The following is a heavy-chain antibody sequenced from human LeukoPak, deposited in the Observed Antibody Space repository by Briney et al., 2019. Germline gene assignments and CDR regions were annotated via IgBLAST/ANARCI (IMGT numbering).Heavy chain of an antibody. Sequence: PGGTLRLSCAASGFTFSSYGMSWVRQAPGKGLEWVSAISGSGGSTYYADSVKGRFTISRDNSKNTLYLQMNSLRAEDTAVYYCAKGPLGDSSGYYAQLRHWGQGTLVTVSS. CDR2: ISGSGGST. J-gene: IGHJ1*01. CDR3: AKGPLGDSSGYYAQLRH. V-gene: IGHV3-23*01. D-gene: IGHD3-22*01. CDR1: GFTFSSYG.